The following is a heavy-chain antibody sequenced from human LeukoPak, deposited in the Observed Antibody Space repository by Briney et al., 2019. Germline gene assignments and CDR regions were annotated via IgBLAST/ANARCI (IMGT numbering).Heavy chain of an antibody. J-gene: IGHJ3*02. CDR1: GYTFTSYG. CDR3: ARVTYYYDSSGFGAFDI. CDR2: ISAYNGNT. D-gene: IGHD3-22*01. V-gene: IGHV1-18*01. Sequence: SSVKVPCKTSGYTFTSYGISWVRQAPGQGLEWMAWISAYNGNTNSAQKLQGRVTMTTDTSTSTAYMELRSLRSDDTAVYYCARVTYYYDSSGFGAFDIWGQGTMVTVSS.